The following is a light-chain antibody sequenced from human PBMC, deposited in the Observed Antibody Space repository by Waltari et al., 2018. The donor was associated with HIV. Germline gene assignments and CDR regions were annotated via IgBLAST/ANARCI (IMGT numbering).Light chain of an antibody. CDR1: SSAVGGSNH. J-gene: IGLJ3*02. V-gene: IGLV2-14*03. CDR3: SSYTSSSTLV. CDR2: DVS. Sequence: QSALTQPASVSGSHGQSNTIPCTGTSSAVGGSNHVSWYQQHPGKAPKLMIYDVSNRPSGVSNRFSGSKSGNTASLTISGLQAEDEADYYCSSYTSSSTLVFGGGTKLTVL.